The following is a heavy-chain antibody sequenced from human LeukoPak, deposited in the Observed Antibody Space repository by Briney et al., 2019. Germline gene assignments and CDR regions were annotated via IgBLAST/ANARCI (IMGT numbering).Heavy chain of an antibody. J-gene: IGHJ5*02. Sequence: GGSLRLSCAASGFTFSTYAMHWVRQAPGKGLEYVSGISGNGGNTYYTNSVKGRFTISRDNSKNTLYLQMGSLRAEDMAVYYCARASYSGSNCWFDPWGQGTLVTVSS. CDR3: ARASYSGSNCWFDP. CDR2: ISGNGGNT. V-gene: IGHV3-64*01. CDR1: GFTFSTYA. D-gene: IGHD1-26*01.